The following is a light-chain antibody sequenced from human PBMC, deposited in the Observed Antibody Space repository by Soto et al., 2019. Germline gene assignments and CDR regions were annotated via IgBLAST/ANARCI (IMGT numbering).Light chain of an antibody. J-gene: IGLJ1*01. V-gene: IGLV2-23*01. Sequence: QSALTQPASVSGSPGQSITISCTGTSSDVGSYNLVSWYQQHPGKAPKLMIYEGSKRPSGVSNRFSGSKSGNTASLTISGLQAEDEADYYCCSYAGSSTYDFGTGTKLTVL. CDR3: CSYAGSSTYD. CDR1: SSDVGSYNL. CDR2: EGS.